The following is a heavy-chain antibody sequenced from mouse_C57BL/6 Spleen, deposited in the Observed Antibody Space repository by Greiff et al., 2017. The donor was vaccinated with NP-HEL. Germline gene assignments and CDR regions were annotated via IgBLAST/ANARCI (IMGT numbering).Heavy chain of an antibody. J-gene: IGHJ3*01. CDR2: ISYSGST. D-gene: IGHD3-2*02. CDR3: ARDQGRAWFAY. CDR1: GYSITSGYD. Sequence: VQLQESGPGMVKPSQSLSLTCTVTGYSITSGYDWHWIRHFPGNKLEWMGYISYSGSTNYNPSLKSRISITHDTSKNHFFLKLNSVTTEDTATYYCARDQGRAWFAYWGQGTLVTVSA. V-gene: IGHV3-1*01.